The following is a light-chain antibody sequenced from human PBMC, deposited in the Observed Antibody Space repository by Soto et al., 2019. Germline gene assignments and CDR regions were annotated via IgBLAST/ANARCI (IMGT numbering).Light chain of an antibody. CDR2: SNS. CDR1: SPNIGSNT. J-gene: IGLJ3*02. V-gene: IGLV1-44*01. Sequence: QAVVTQPPSASGTPGQRVTVSCSGSSPNIGSNTVNWYQQLPGTAPKLLMYSNSERPSGVPDRFSGSKSGTSASLAISGLQSEDEADYYCATWDDSLNGPVFGGGTKVTVL. CDR3: ATWDDSLNGPV.